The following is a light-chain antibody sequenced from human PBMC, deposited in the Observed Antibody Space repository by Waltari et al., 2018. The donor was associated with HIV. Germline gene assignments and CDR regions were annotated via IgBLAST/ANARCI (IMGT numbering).Light chain of an antibody. V-gene: IGKV1-39*01. Sequence: IQMSQSPSSLSAFVGDSVTITCRASHSISTYLNWYQQRPGKAPNLLIYKASNLQSDIPSRFSGSGSGTDFTLTISSLQPEDFATYYCQQSFSTMFTFGQGTRLHIK. CDR1: HSISTY. CDR2: KAS. CDR3: QQSFSTMFT. J-gene: IGKJ2*01.